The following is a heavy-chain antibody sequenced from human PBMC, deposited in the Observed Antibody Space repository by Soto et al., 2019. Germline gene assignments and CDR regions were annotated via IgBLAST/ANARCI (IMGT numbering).Heavy chain of an antibody. D-gene: IGHD5-12*01. CDR1: GFTFSDFA. J-gene: IGHJ4*02. CDR2: ITTTGDTS. CDR3: AKVPEYRDGSSFYYFDS. V-gene: IGHV3-23*01. Sequence: PGGSLRLSCAASGFTFSDFAMNWVRQTPGKRLEWVSIITTTGDTSYYADSVKGRFTISRDNSKNVLYLQMNNLRVDDTAIYYCAKVPEYRDGSSFYYFDSWGQGALVTVSS.